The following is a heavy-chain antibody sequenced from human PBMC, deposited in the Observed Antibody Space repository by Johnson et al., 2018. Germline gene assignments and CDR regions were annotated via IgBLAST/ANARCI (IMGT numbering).Heavy chain of an antibody. D-gene: IGHD1-26*01. CDR3: ARVVGATGGACDI. V-gene: IGHV4-4*07. CDR2: IFATGSP. J-gene: IGHJ3*02. CDR1: DASISRHY. Sequence: QVQLQESGPGLVKPSETLSLTCSVSDASISRHYWTWIRQPAGKGLEWIGRIFATGSPNYNPSLRSRVTMSLDTSKNQFCLRLSSVTAADSAVYYCARVVGATGGACDIWGQGTMVTVSS.